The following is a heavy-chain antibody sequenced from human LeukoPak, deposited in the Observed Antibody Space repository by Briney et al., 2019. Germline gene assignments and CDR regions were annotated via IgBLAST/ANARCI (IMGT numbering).Heavy chain of an antibody. CDR3: AKLLNDYGDYYFDY. J-gene: IGHJ4*02. CDR2: IRGSGGST. Sequence: PGGSLRLSCAASGLTVSKNYMSWVRRAPGKGLEWVSAIRGSGGSTYYADSVKGRFIISRDNSKNTLYLQMNSLRAEDTAVYYCAKLLNDYGDYYFDYWGQGTLVTVSS. CDR1: GLTVSKNY. V-gene: IGHV3-23*01. D-gene: IGHD4-17*01.